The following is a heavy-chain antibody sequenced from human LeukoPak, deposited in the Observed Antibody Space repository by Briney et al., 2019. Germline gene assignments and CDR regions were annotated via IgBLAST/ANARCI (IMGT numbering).Heavy chain of an antibody. CDR2: IYHSGST. CDR1: GGSISSGDYY. Sequence: SQTLSLTCTVSGGSISSGDYYWSWIRQPPGKGLEWIGYIYHSGSTYYNPSLKSRVTISVDRSKNQFSLKLSSVTAADTAVYYCARDHRSSSSISETYYYYGMDVWGQGTTVTVSS. V-gene: IGHV4-30-2*01. D-gene: IGHD6-13*01. CDR3: ARDHRSSSSISETYYYYGMDV. J-gene: IGHJ6*02.